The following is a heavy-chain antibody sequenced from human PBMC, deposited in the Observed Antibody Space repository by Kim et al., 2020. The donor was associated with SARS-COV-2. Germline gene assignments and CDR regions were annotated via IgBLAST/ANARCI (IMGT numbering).Heavy chain of an antibody. CDR3: AREGHEGGYLT. J-gene: IGHJ3*01. CDR2: NT. V-gene: IGHV1-3*01. Sequence: NTRDSQKFQGRLTITRDTSASTAYMELNSLRSEDTAVYYCAREGHEGGYLTWGQGTMVTVSS. D-gene: IGHD3-22*01.